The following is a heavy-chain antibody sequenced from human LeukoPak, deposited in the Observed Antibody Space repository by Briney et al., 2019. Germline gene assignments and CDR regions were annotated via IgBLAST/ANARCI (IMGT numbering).Heavy chain of an antibody. CDR2: INPSGGST. Sequence: GASVKVSCKASGYTFTRYSMHSVRQAPGQGLECMGIINPSGGSTSYAQKFQGRVTMTRDTSTSTVYMELSSLRSEDTAVYYCAREFVDTAMDYYFDYWGQGTLVTVSS. CDR3: AREFVDTAMDYYFDY. V-gene: IGHV1-46*01. J-gene: IGHJ4*02. D-gene: IGHD5-18*01. CDR1: GYTFTRYS.